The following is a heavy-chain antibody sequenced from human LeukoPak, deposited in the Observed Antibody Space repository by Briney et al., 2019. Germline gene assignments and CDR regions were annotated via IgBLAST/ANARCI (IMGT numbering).Heavy chain of an antibody. D-gene: IGHD6-13*01. CDR3: ARHSSSWYHNFDY. J-gene: IGHJ4*02. Sequence: SETLSLTCTVSGGSVSSSSYYWSWFRQPPGEGLEWIGYILYNGSTNNNPSLKSRVTISVDTSKNQFSLKLSSVTAADTAVYYCARHSSSWYHNFDYWGQGTLVTVSS. V-gene: IGHV4-61*01. CDR1: GGSVSSSSYY. CDR2: ILYNGST.